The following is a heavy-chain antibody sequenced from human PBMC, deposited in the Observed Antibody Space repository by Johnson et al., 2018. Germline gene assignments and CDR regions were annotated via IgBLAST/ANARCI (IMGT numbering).Heavy chain of an antibody. CDR3: TPVTTPDAFYPYVDV. J-gene: IGHJ6*03. CDR1: GFTFSNAW. CDR2: IKSKTDGGTT. Sequence: VQLVESGGGLVKPGGSLRLSCAASGFTFSNAWMSWVRQVPGKGLEWVGRIKSKTDGGTTDYAAPVKGSFTISRDDSQNTRYLQMNRLKTEDTAVYYCTPVTTPDAFYPYVDVWGKGTTVTVSS. V-gene: IGHV3-15*01. D-gene: IGHD1-1*01.